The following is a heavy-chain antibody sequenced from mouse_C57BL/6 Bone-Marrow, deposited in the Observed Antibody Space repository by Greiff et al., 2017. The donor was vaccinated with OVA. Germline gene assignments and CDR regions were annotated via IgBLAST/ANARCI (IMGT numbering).Heavy chain of an antibody. D-gene: IGHD2-3*01. CDR1: GYSITSGYY. Sequence: EVQLVESGPGLVKPSQSLSLTCSVTGYSITSGYYWNWIRQFPGNKLEWMGYISYDGSNNYNPSLKNRISITRNTSKNQFFLKLNSVTTEDTATYYCARGLYDGYYNWYFDVWGTGTTVTVSS. V-gene: IGHV3-6*01. CDR3: ARGLYDGYYNWYFDV. J-gene: IGHJ1*03. CDR2: ISYDGSN.